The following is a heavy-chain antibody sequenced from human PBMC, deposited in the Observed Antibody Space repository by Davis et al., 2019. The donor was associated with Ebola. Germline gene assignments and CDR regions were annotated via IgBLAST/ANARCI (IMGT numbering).Heavy chain of an antibody. CDR2: IIPILGIA. J-gene: IGHJ6*02. D-gene: IGHD3/OR15-3a*01. CDR3: AIWTVYYYYGMDV. CDR1: GGTFSSYA. V-gene: IGHV1-69*04. Sequence: SVKVSCKASGGTFSSYAISWVRQAPGQGLEWMGRIIPILGIANYAQKFQGRVTITADKSTSTAYMELSSLRSEDTAVYYCAIWTVYYYYGMDVWGQGTTVTVSS.